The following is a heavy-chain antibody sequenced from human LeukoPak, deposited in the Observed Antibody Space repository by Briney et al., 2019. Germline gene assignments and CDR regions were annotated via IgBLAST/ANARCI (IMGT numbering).Heavy chain of an antibody. Sequence: PGGSLRLSCAASGYTFSNYAMSWVRQAPGKGLEWVSGISGAGSGTYYADSVKGRFTISRDNSKSTLYLQMNSLGAEDTAVYYCAKARGFLGLLADYWGQGTLVTVSS. J-gene: IGHJ4*02. CDR1: GYTFSNYA. CDR2: ISGAGSGT. CDR3: AKARGFLGLLADY. D-gene: IGHD3-3*01. V-gene: IGHV3-23*01.